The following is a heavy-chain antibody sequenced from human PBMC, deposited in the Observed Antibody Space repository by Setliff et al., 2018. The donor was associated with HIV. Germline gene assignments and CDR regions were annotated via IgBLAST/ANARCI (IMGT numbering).Heavy chain of an antibody. CDR3: ARVPPRWFGQLLYLQAFDH. Sequence: GASVKVSCKASGYTFSSYDINWVRQGTGQGLQWMGWMNPDSGNTGSAQNFQGRITMTRSTSTSTAYMELSSLRSEDTAVYYCARVPPRWFGQLLYLQAFDHWGQGTLVTVS. CDR1: GYTFSSYD. V-gene: IGHV1-8*01. CDR2: MNPDSGNT. D-gene: IGHD3-10*01. J-gene: IGHJ4*02.